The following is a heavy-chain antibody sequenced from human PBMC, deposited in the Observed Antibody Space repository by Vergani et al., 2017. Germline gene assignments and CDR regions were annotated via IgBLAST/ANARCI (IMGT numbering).Heavy chain of an antibody. CDR2: IWYDGSKE. V-gene: IGHV3-33*01. D-gene: IGHD2-8*01. CDR3: ARSGYCAHGVCYMTYYYYMDV. J-gene: IGHJ6*03. CDR1: GFTLSSHA. Sequence: QVQLEESGGGVVQPGRSLRLSCAGSGFTLSSHAMHWVRQAPGKGLEWVAFIWYDGSKEYYADSVKGRFTISRDNSENTLYLQMNNLRAADTAVYYCARSGYCAHGVCYMTYYYYMDVWGKGTAVTVSS.